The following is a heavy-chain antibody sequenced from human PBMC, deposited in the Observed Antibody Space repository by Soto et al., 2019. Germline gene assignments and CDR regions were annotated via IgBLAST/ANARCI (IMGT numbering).Heavy chain of an antibody. D-gene: IGHD1-1*01. J-gene: IGHJ4*02. CDR2: IYYSGST. V-gene: IGHV4-59*01. CDR3: ARVRLLSTTQSLDY. CDR1: GGSISSYY. Sequence: SETLSLTCTVSGGSISSYYWSWIRQPPGKGLEWIGYIYYSGSTNYNPSLKSRVTISVDTSKNQFSLKLSSVTAADTAVYYCARVRLLSTTQSLDYWGQGTLVTVSS.